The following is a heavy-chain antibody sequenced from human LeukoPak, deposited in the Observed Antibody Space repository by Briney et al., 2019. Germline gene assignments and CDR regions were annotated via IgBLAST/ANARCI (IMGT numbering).Heavy chain of an antibody. CDR1: GFTVITND. CDR3: ARNSGELGA. J-gene: IGHJ5*02. V-gene: IGHV3-53*01. D-gene: IGHD2-21*01. CDR2: IYSGGGT. Sequence: PGRSLRLSCAASGFTVITNDMTWVRQAPGKGLEWVSLIYSGGGTSYADSVKGRFTISRDNSKNTLYLQMNSLRAEDTAVYYCARNSGELGAWGQGTLVTVSS.